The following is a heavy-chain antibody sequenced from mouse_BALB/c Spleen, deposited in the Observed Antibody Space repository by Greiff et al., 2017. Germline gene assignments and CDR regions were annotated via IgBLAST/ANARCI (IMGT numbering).Heavy chain of an antibody. CDR1: GFTFSSFG. V-gene: IGHV5-17*02. Sequence: VQLKESGGGLVQPGGSRKLSCAASGFTFSSFGMHWVRQAPEKGLEWVAYISSGSSTIYYADTVKGRFTISRDNPKNTLFLQMTSLRSEDTAMYYCARGGYDDYYAMDYWGQGTSVTVSS. J-gene: IGHJ4*01. D-gene: IGHD2-2*01. CDR3: ARGGYDDYYAMDY. CDR2: ISSGSSTI.